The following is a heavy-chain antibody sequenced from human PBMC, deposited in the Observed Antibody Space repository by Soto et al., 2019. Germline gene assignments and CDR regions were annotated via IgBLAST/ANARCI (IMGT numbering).Heavy chain of an antibody. CDR3: ARVEGLNKRGYSYASVWFDP. V-gene: IGHV1-69*01. D-gene: IGHD5-18*01. Sequence: QVQLVQSGAEVKKPGSSVKVSCKASGGTFSSYAISWVRQAPGQGLEWMGGIIPIFGTANYAQKFQGRVTITADESTSTAHMELSSLRSEDTAVYYCARVEGLNKRGYSYASVWFDPWGQGTLVTVSS. CDR2: IIPIFGTA. J-gene: IGHJ5*02. CDR1: GGTFSSYA.